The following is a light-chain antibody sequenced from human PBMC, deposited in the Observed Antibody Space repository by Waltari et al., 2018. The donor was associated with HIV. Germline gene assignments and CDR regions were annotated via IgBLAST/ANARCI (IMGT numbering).Light chain of an antibody. CDR2: DDS. CDR1: NIGSQR. CDR3: QVWHSNSDHVV. Sequence: SYVLTQPPSVSVAPGQTARITCEGNNIGSQRVHWYQQRPGQAPALVVHDDSDRPSGIPGRFSGSNSGNTATLTISRVEAGDEADYYCQVWHSNSDHVVFGGGTKLTVL. J-gene: IGLJ2*01. V-gene: IGLV3-21*02.